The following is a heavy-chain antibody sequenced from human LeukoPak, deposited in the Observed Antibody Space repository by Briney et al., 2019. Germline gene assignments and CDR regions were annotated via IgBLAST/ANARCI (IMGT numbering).Heavy chain of an antibody. CDR3: ARGGAARLHFQN. CDR2: INHSGST. V-gene: IGHV4-39*07. CDR1: GGSIRSSYYY. J-gene: IGHJ1*01. Sequence: SETLSLTCTVSGGSIRSSYYYWGWIRQPPGKGLEWIGEINHSGSTNYNPSLQSRVTISVDTSKNQFSLNLNSVTAADTAVYYCARGGAARLHFQNWGQGTLVTVSS. D-gene: IGHD6-6*01.